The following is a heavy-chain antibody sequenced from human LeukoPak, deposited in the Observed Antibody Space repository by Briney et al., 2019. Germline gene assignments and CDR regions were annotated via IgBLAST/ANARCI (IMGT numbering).Heavy chain of an antibody. CDR2: IIPIFDTT. J-gene: IGHJ1*01. V-gene: IGHV1-69*06. CDR3: ARGGTLWYFQH. D-gene: IGHD3-10*01. CDR1: GYTFTGYY. Sequence: ASVKVSCKASGYTFTGYYMHWGRQAPGQGLEWMGGIIPIFDTTNYAQNFQGRVTITADKSTNTAYMELSSLRSEDTAVYYCARGGTLWYFQHWGQGTLVTVSS.